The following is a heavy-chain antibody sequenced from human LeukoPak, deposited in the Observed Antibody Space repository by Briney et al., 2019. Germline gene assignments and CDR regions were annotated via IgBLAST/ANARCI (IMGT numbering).Heavy chain of an antibody. CDR3: ATMSGRRPGSPKGSFDY. V-gene: IGHV1-24*01. J-gene: IGHJ4*02. CDR2: FDPEDGET. D-gene: IGHD1-26*01. CDR1: GYTLTELS. Sequence: ASVKVSCKVSGYTLTELSMHWVRQAPGKGLEWMGGFDPEDGETIYAQKFQGRVTRTEDTSTDTAYMELSSLRSEDTAVYYCATMSGRRPGSPKGSFDYWGQGTLVTVSS.